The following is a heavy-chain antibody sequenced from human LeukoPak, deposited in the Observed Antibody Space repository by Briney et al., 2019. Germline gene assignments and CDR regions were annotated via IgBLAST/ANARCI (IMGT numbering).Heavy chain of an antibody. J-gene: IGHJ4*02. D-gene: IGHD1-14*01. Sequence: RSSETLSLTCTVSGCSISTYYWSWIRQPPGKGLEWIGYIYYRGSTTYNPPPKSRVTISVDTCKNQFSLKLSSVTAADTAVYYCAGQPAGGPFGYWGQGTLVTVSS. V-gene: IGHV4-59*01. CDR3: AGQPAGGPFGY. CDR1: GCSISTYY. CDR2: IYYRGST.